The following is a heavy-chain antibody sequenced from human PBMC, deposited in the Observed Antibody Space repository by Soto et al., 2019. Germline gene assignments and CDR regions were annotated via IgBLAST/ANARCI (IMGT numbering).Heavy chain of an antibody. J-gene: IGHJ6*02. Sequence: PSETLSLTCAVYGGSFSGYYWSWIRQPPGKGLEWIGEINHSGSTNYNPSLKSRVTISVDTSKNQFSLKLSSVTAADTAVYYCARVGQRRDYYYGMDVWGQGTTVTVSS. D-gene: IGHD1-1*01. CDR1: GGSFSGYY. CDR3: ARVGQRRDYYYGMDV. V-gene: IGHV4-34*01. CDR2: INHSGST.